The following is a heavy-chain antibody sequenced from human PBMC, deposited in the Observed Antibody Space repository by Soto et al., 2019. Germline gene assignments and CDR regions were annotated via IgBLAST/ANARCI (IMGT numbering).Heavy chain of an antibody. V-gene: IGHV3-33*01. J-gene: IGHJ4*02. Sequence: QVQLVESGGGVVQPGRSLRLSCAASGFTFSSYGMHWVRQAPGKGLEWVAGIWYDGSNKYYADSVKGRFTISRDNSKNPLYLQLHRLRAEDTAVYYCARGGASYYDYIWGSYPLDYWGQGTLVTVSS. CDR3: ARGGASYYDYIWGSYPLDY. CDR1: GFTFSSYG. CDR2: IWYDGSNK. D-gene: IGHD3-16*02.